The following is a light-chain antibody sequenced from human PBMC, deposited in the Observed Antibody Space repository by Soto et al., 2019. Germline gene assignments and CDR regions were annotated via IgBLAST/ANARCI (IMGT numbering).Light chain of an antibody. CDR1: SSDVGGYKY. V-gene: IGLV2-11*01. CDR2: NVN. CDR3: CSYAGIYTLV. Sequence: QSALTQPASVSGSPGQSITISCTGTSSDVGGYKYVSWYHQYPGKAPKLMIFNVNERPSGVPARFSGSKSGNTASLTISGLQAEDEADYYCCSYAGIYTLVFGGGTKVTVL. J-gene: IGLJ2*01.